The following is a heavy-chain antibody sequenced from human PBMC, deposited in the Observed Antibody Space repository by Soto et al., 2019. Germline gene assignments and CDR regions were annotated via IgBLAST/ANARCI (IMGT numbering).Heavy chain of an antibody. J-gene: IGHJ3*02. CDR2: IYYSGST. CDR3: ARPITGTTHDAFDI. CDR1: GGSISSSSYY. D-gene: IGHD1-20*01. Sequence: SETLSLTCTVSGGSISSSSYYWGWIRQPPGKGLEWIGSIYYSGSTYYNQSLKNRVTISVDTSKNQLSLKLSSVTAADTTVYNCARPITGTTHDAFDIWGQGTMVTVSS. V-gene: IGHV4-39*01.